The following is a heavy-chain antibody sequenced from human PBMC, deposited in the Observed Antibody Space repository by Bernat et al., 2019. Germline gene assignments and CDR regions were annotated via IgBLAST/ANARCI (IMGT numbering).Heavy chain of an antibody. D-gene: IGHD1-1*01. CDR3: ARQGLEPRGFYYYYYYMDV. Sequence: EVQLVESGGGLVQPGGSLRLSCAASGFTVSSNYMSWVRQAPGKGVEWVPVIYSGGSTYFADYRKDTFTISRDNSKNTLYLQMNSLRAEETAVYYCARQGLEPRGFYYYYYYMDVWGKGTTVTVSS. CDR2: IYSGGST. J-gene: IGHJ6*03. V-gene: IGHV3-66*04. CDR1: GFTVSSNY.